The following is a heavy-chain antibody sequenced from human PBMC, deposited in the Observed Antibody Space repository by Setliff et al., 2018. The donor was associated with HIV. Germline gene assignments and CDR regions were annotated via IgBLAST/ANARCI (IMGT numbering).Heavy chain of an antibody. Sequence: ASVKVSCKASGYTFTNYAMHWVRQAPGQRLEWMGWINAGNGNIEYSQKFQGRVTISRDTSASTAYMELSSLRSEDTAVYYCARGGSGSPFDYWGQGTLVTVSS. J-gene: IGHJ4*02. D-gene: IGHD1-26*01. V-gene: IGHV1-3*01. CDR2: INAGNGNI. CDR3: ARGGSGSPFDY. CDR1: GYTFTNYA.